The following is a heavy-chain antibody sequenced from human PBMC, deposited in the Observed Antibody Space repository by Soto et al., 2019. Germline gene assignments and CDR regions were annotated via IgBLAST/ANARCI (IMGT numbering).Heavy chain of an antibody. CDR2: ISSSSSTI. Sequence: GGSLRLSCAASGFTFSSYSMNWVRQAPGKGLEWVSYISSSSSTIYYADSVKGRFTISRDNAKNSLYLQMNSLRDEDTAVYYCARVSDYDYVWGSYRPRPVDYYGMDVWGQGTTVTVSS. D-gene: IGHD3-16*02. CDR1: GFTFSSYS. J-gene: IGHJ6*02. CDR3: ARVSDYDYVWGSYRPRPVDYYGMDV. V-gene: IGHV3-48*02.